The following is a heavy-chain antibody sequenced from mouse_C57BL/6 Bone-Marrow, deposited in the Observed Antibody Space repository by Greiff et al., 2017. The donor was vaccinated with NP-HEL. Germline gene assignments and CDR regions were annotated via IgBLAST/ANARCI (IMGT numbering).Heavy chain of an antibody. V-gene: IGHV1-69*01. CDR2: IDPSDSYT. Sequence: QVQLQQPGAELVMPGASVKLSCKASGYTFTSSWMHWVKQRPGQGLEWIGEIDPSDSYTNYNQKFKGKSTLTVDKSSSTAYMQLSSLTSEDSAVYYCAREAYYYGSSYRMDYWGQGTSVTVSS. CDR3: AREAYYYGSSYRMDY. CDR1: GYTFTSSW. D-gene: IGHD1-1*01. J-gene: IGHJ4*01.